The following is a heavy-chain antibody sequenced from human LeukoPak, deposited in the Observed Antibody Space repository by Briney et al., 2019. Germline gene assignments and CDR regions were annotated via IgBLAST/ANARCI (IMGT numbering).Heavy chain of an antibody. J-gene: IGHJ4*02. CDR2: ISYGGSNK. CDR1: GFTFSNYA. Sequence: GGSLRLSCVASGFTFSNYAMHWVRQAPGKGLEWVAVISYGGSNKYYADSVNGRFIISRDNSKNTLYLQMNSLRAEDTAVYYCARDTHYYGSGYFDYWGQGTLVTVSS. CDR3: ARDTHYYGSGYFDY. V-gene: IGHV3-30*14. D-gene: IGHD3-10*01.